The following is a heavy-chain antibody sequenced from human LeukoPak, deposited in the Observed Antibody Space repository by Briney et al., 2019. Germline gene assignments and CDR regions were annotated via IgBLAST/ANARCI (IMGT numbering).Heavy chain of an antibody. V-gene: IGHV4-31*03. CDR2: SYYSGST. D-gene: IGHD3-9*01. CDR3: ARATYDLLTGYYLDS. Sequence: SQTLSLTCSVSGGSITSGRYYWTWIRQYPEKGLEWIGSSYYSGSTHFKSSIKSRATISLDKSKNQFSLNLTSATAADTAVYYCARATYDLLTGYYLDSWGQGTLVTVSS. J-gene: IGHJ4*02. CDR1: GGSITSGRYY.